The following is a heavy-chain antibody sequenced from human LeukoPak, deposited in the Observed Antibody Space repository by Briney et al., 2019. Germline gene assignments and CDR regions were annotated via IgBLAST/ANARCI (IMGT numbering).Heavy chain of an antibody. D-gene: IGHD3-10*01. CDR1: GYTFTGYY. J-gene: IGHJ5*02. V-gene: IGHV1-69*13. CDR3: ARAKYRSGFDP. CDR2: IITIFGTA. Sequence: SVKVSCKASGYTFTGYYMHWVRQAPGQGLEWMGGIITIFGTANYAQKFQGRVTITADESTSTAYMELSSLRSEDTAVYYCARAKYRSGFDPWGQGTLVTVSS.